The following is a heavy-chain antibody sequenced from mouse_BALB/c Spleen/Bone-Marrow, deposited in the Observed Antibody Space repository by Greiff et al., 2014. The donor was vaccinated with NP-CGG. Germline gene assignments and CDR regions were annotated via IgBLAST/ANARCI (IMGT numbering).Heavy chain of an antibody. J-gene: IGHJ1*01. CDR3: ARDPIYYDYDWYFDV. CDR1: GFSLTSYG. V-gene: IGHV2-9*02. Sequence: VHLVESGPGLVAPSQSLSITRTVSGFSLTSYGVHWVRQPPGKGLEWLGVIWAGGSTNYNSALMSRLSISKDNSKSQVFLKMNSLQTDDTAMYYCARDPIYYDYDWYFDVWGAGTTVTVSS. CDR2: IWAGGST. D-gene: IGHD2-4*01.